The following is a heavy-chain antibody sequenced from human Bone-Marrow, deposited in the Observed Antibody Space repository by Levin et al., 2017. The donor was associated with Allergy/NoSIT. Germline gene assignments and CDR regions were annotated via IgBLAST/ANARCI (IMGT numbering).Heavy chain of an antibody. CDR2: IYYSGST. J-gene: IGHJ4*02. V-gene: IGHV4-59*01. CDR1: GGSISGYY. CDR3: AGESPGAGYFDS. D-gene: IGHD4/OR15-4a*01. Sequence: PSETLSLTCTVSGGSISGYYWNWIRQPPGKALEWIGYIYYSGSTNYNPSLKSRVTISVDTSKNHFSLKLSSVTAADTAVYYCAGESPGAGYFDSWGQGTQVTVSS.